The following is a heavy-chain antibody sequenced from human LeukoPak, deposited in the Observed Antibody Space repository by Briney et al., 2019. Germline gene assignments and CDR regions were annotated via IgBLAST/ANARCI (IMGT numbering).Heavy chain of an antibody. CDR2: ISSSGSTI. CDR3: ARDTITMVRGVIITGTYYYGMDV. CDR1: GFTVSLYY. J-gene: IGHJ6*02. D-gene: IGHD3-10*01. V-gene: IGHV3-11*01. Sequence: GGSLRLSCAASGFTVSLYYMTWVRQAPGKGLERVSYISSSGSTIYYADSVKGRFTISRDNAKNSLYLQMNSLRAEDTAVYYCARDTITMVRGVIITGTYYYGMDVWGQGTTVTVSS.